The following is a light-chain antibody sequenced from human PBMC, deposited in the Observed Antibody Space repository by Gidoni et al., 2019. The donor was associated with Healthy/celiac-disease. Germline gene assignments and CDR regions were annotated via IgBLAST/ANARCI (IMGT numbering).Light chain of an antibody. Sequence: EIVLTQSPATLSLSPGERATLSCRASQSVSSYVAWYQQKPGQAPRLLIYDASNRATGIPARFSGSGSGTDFTLTISSLEPEYFAVYYCQQRSNWPRTFGQGTKLEIK. V-gene: IGKV3-11*01. CDR3: QQRSNWPRT. J-gene: IGKJ2*01. CDR2: DAS. CDR1: QSVSSY.